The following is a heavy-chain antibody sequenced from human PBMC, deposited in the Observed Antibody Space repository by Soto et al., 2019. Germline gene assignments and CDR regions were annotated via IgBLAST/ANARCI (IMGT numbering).Heavy chain of an antibody. V-gene: IGHV4-31*03. J-gene: IGHJ6*02. CDR3: ARVPRIYCSSTSCLGQGMDV. CDR2: IYYSGST. D-gene: IGHD2-2*01. CDR1: GGSISSGGYY. Sequence: PSETLSLTCTVSGGSISSGGYYWSWIRQHPGKGLEWIGYIYYSGSTYYNPSLKSRVTISVDTSKNQFSLKLSSVTAADTAVYYCARVPRIYCSSTSCLGQGMDVWGQGTTVTVSS.